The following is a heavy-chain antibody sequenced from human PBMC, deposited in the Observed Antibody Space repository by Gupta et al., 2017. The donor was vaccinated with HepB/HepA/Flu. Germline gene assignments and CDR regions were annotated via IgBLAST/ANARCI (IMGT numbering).Heavy chain of an antibody. CDR2: INPNDGAT. Sequence: QIQLVQSGAEVKKPGASVNVSCKASGFTFTLNYIHWVRQAPGQRLEWMGWINPNDGATGYAQKFQGRVTMTRDTSINTAYMEMARLKSDDTAIYFCTRVLGKATVVTPIPFWGQGTLVTVSS. CDR1: GFTFTLNY. CDR3: TRVLGKATVVTPIPF. J-gene: IGHJ4*02. V-gene: IGHV1-2*02. D-gene: IGHD2-21*02.